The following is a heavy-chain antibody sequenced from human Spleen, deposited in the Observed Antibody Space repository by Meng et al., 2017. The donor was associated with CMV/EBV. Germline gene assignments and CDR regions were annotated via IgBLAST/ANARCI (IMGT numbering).Heavy chain of an antibody. CDR2: MYYSGST. V-gene: IGHV4-39*07. D-gene: IGHD2-2*01. CDR3: ARGPYASQSDY. Sequence: GSLRLSCTVSGGSISSDGHYWGWIRQSPGKGLEWIGSMYYSGSTYYNPSLKSRVTISVDTSKNQFSLKLSSVTAADTAVYYCARGPYASQSDYWGQGTLVTVSS. CDR1: GGSISSDGHY. J-gene: IGHJ4*02.